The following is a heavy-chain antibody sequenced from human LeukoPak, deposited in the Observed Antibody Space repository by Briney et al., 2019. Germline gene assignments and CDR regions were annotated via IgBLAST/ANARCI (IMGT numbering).Heavy chain of an antibody. CDR3: ARRGAAIDY. CDR2: IKQDGSEI. D-gene: IGHD2-15*01. Sequence: GGSLRLSCAASGFTFSSYWMSWVRQAPGKGLEWVANIKQDGSEIYYVDSMKGRFTISRDNAKNSLFLQMNSLRAEDTAVYYRARRGAAIDYWGQGTLVTVSS. J-gene: IGHJ4*02. V-gene: IGHV3-7*01. CDR1: GFTFSSYW.